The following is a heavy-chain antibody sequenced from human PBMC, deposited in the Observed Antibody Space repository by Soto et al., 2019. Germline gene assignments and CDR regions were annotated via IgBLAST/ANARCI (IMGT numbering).Heavy chain of an antibody. V-gene: IGHV1-24*01. CDR1: GYTLTELS. Sequence: ASVKVSCKVSGYTLTELSMHWVRQAPGKGLEWMGGFDPEDGETIYAQKFQGRVTISRDNSKNTLYLQMNSLRDEDTAVYYCARDLDWVLYDYWGQGTPVTVSS. D-gene: IGHD3-3*01. CDR3: ARDLDWVLYDY. CDR2: FDPEDGET. J-gene: IGHJ4*02.